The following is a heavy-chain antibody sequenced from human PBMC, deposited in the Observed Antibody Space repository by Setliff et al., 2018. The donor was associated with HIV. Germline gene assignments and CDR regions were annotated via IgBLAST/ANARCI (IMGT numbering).Heavy chain of an antibody. CDR3: ATEPPYRGTGTNWLDT. CDR2: FDAVDGET. J-gene: IGHJ5*02. V-gene: IGHV1-24*01. D-gene: IGHD1-1*01. Sequence: GASVKVSCKVSGYTLSELSIHWVRQAPGKGLEWMGGFDAVDGETIYAQKFQGRVTMTEDTSADTAYMEVNSLRSEDTAVYYCATEPPYRGTGTNWLDTWGQGTLVTVSS. CDR1: GYTLSELS.